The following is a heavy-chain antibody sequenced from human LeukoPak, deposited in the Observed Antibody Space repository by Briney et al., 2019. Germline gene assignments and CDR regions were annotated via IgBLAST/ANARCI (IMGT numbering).Heavy chain of an antibody. Sequence: GGSLRLSCTASGFTFSSYAMNWVRQAPGKGLEWVSGIGAGGTFTYYADSVKGRFTISRDNARNSLHLQMNSLRDEDTAVYYCARDGSNSGPDFDYWGQGILVTVSS. D-gene: IGHD2/OR15-2a*01. J-gene: IGHJ4*02. CDR3: ARDGSNSGPDFDY. CDR2: IGAGGTFT. CDR1: GFTFSSYA. V-gene: IGHV3-23*01.